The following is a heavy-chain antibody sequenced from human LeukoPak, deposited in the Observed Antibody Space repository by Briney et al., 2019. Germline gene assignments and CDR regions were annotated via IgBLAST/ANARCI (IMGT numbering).Heavy chain of an antibody. V-gene: IGHV3-23*01. Sequence: GGSLRLSCAASGFTFSSYAMSWVRQAPGKGLEWVSAISGSGGSTYYADSVKGRFTISRDNSKNTLYLQMNSLRAEDTAVYYCARSNYFGSGSYYAPYYYYGMDVWGQGTTVTVSS. D-gene: IGHD3-10*01. CDR3: ARSNYFGSGSYYAPYYYYGMDV. J-gene: IGHJ6*02. CDR2: ISGSGGST. CDR1: GFTFSSYA.